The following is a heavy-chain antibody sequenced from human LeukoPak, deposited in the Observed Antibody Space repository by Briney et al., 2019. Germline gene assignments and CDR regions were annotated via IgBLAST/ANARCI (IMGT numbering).Heavy chain of an antibody. Sequence: GGSLRLSCAASGFTFTFSTSGMHWVRRAPGKGLEWVANIKPDGSEKYYVDSVRGRFTISRDNAKNSLYLQMNSLRVEDTAVYYCASYLYWWSDLGYWGQGTLVTVSS. J-gene: IGHJ4*02. CDR1: GFTFTFSTSG. D-gene: IGHD2-8*02. V-gene: IGHV3-7*01. CDR2: IKPDGSEK. CDR3: ASYLYWWSDLGY.